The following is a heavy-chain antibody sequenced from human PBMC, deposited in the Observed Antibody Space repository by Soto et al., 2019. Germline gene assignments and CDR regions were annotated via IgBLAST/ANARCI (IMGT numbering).Heavy chain of an antibody. CDR1: GFSHSTSGVA. Sequence: QITLKESGPTLVKPTQTLTLTCTLSGFSHSTSGVAVGWIRQPPGKALEWLGHIYWNDEKYYSTSLKSRLSLTKDTSKNHVVLTMTNVDPVDTGTYYCARLLTAALFSSDLWGQGNLVTVSS. CDR2: IYWNDEK. V-gene: IGHV2-5*01. CDR3: ARLLTAALFSSDL. D-gene: IGHD2-21*02. J-gene: IGHJ5*02.